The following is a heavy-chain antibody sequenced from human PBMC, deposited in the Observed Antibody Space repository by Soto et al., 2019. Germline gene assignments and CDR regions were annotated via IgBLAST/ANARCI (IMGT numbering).Heavy chain of an antibody. J-gene: IGHJ4*02. CDR2: INHSGST. CDR3: ERGTNGSAIFDY. Sequence: QVQLQQWGAGLLKPSETLSLTCAVYGGSFSGYYWSWIRQPPGKGLEWIGEINHSGSTNYNPSLKSRVTISVDTSKNQFSLKLSSVTAADTAVYYCERGTNGSAIFDYWGQGTLVTVSS. D-gene: IGHD2-8*01. V-gene: IGHV4-34*01. CDR1: GGSFSGYY.